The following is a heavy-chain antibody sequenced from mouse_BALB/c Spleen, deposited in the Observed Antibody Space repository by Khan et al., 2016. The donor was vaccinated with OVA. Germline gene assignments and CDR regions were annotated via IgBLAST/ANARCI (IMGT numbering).Heavy chain of an antibody. D-gene: IGHD1-2*01. CDR2: IWGDGST. V-gene: IGHV2-6-7*01. J-gene: IGHJ3*01. Sequence: QVQLKESGPGLVAPSQNLSITCTVSGFSLTDYGVNWVRQPPGKGLAWLGMIWGDGSTDYNSALKSRLSISKDNSKSQVFLKMNSLQTDDTARFYCARELRLGGFAYWGQGTLVTVSA. CDR3: ARELRLGGFAY. CDR1: GFSLTDYG.